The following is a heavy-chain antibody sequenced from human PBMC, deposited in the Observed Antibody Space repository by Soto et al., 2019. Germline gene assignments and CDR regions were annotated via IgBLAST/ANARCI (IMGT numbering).Heavy chain of an antibody. Sequence: SETLSLTCTVSGGSIKTDYYFWGWIRQSPGKGLEWIGSIYYTGSIYYNPSLRSRITISVDTSKNQFSLKPSSVTAADTAVYYCARRRGGWYSMCDYWGQGTLVTVSS. V-gene: IGHV4-39*01. CDR3: ARRRGGWYSMCDY. J-gene: IGHJ4*02. D-gene: IGHD6-19*01. CDR1: GGSIKTDYYF. CDR2: IYYTGSI.